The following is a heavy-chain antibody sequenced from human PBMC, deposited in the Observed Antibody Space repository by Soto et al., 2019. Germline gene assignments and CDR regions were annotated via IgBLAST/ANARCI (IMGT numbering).Heavy chain of an antibody. V-gene: IGHV3-49*03. CDR3: TRAPGGLLYSPWALFDY. Sequence: GGSLRLSCTASGFTFGDYAMSWFRQAPGKGLEWVGFIRSKAYGGTTEYAASVKGRFTISRDDSKSIAYLQMNSLKTEDTAVYYCTRAPGGLLYSPWALFDYWGQGTLVTVSS. CDR2: IRSKAYGGTT. CDR1: GFTFGDYA. D-gene: IGHD1-26*01. J-gene: IGHJ4*02.